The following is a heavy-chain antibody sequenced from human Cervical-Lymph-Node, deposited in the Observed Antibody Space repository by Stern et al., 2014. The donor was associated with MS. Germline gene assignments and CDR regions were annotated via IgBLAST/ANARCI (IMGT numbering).Heavy chain of an antibody. CDR3: ARQRYFDY. J-gene: IGHJ4*02. CDR1: GYTFTSYW. CDR2: IFPGGSDI. V-gene: IGHV5-51*01. Sequence: EVQLVESGPEVKRPGESLKISCQASGYTFTSYWIGWVRQMPGKGLEWIAIIFPGGSDIRYSPSFKGQAPTSPDKSTTPAYLQWNNLKASDTAIYYCARQRYFDYWGQGTLVTVSS.